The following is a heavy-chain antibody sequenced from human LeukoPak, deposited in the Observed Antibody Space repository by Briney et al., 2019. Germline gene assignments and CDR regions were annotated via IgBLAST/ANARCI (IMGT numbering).Heavy chain of an antibody. Sequence: GGSLRLSCAASGFTFSTYSMNWVRQATGKGLEWLSYISSSSTTIFYADSVNGRFTISRDNAKNSLYLQMNSLRDEDTAVYYCARTVVRGVLGFLDSWGQGTLVTVSS. CDR1: GFTFSTYS. D-gene: IGHD3-10*01. J-gene: IGHJ4*02. V-gene: IGHV3-48*02. CDR2: ISSSSTTI. CDR3: ARTVVRGVLGFLDS.